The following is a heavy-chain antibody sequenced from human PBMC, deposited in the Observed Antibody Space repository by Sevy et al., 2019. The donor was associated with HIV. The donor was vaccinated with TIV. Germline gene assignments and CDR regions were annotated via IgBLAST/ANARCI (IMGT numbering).Heavy chain of an antibody. Sequence: GGSLRLSCAASGFTFSAYWMHWVRQAPGKGLEWVANINQGGSEKYYVDSVKGRFPISRDNAKNSLFLQMNSLRAEDTAVYYCAGALAAAASSWGQGALVTVSS. CDR1: GFTFSAYW. V-gene: IGHV3-7*01. J-gene: IGHJ5*02. CDR2: INQGGSEK. D-gene: IGHD6-13*01. CDR3: AGALAAAASS.